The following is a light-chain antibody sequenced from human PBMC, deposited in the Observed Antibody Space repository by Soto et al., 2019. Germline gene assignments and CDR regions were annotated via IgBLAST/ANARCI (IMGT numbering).Light chain of an antibody. CDR2: DAS. Sequence: DVQMTQSPGSLSASVVDGFTITYQASQDINNYVNWYQQKPGKAPKLLIFDASTLKTGVPSRFSGSGSGTDFSFSISSLHPEDIATYYCQQSNDLVSFGQGTRLEIK. CDR3: QQSNDLVS. J-gene: IGKJ5*01. V-gene: IGKV1-33*01. CDR1: QDINNY.